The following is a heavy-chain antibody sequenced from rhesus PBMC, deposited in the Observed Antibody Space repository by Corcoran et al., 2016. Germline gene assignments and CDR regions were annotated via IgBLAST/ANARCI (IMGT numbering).Heavy chain of an antibody. CDR3: ARGIAATTLDY. Sequence: QVQLQESGPGLVKPSETLSLTCAVSGGSLSSSHWWSWIRPPPGKGLEWIGYISGSSGSTHYNPSLKRRVTISTDTSKNQFSLKLSSVTAADTAVYYCARGIAATTLDYWGQGVLVTVSS. V-gene: IGHV4-65*01. CDR2: ISGSSGST. D-gene: IGHD6-43*01. CDR1: GGSLSSSHW. J-gene: IGHJ4*01.